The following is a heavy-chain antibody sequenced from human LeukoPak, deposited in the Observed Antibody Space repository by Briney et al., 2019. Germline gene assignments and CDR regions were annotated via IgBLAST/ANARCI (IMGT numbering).Heavy chain of an antibody. CDR1: GFTFSRYR. V-gene: IGHV3-33*01. CDR3: ERNEWIQHYYFDY. Sequence: GGSLRLSCTASGFTFSRYRMHWLRRAPGKGLEGVAVILYDGNKNYYADSMEGRFTITKNNSKNTLYQQNNSLRAENTAVYYCERNEWIQHYYFDYWGQGTLVTVSS. CDR2: ILYDGNKN. J-gene: IGHJ4*02. D-gene: IGHD5-18*01.